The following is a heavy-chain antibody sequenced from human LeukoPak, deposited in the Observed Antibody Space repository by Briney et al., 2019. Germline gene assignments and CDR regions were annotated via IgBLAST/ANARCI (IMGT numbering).Heavy chain of an antibody. D-gene: IGHD2-15*01. CDR3: ARDYHYCSGGSCYPPNYYYYYMDV. CDR2: ISSSGSNI. CDR1: GFTFSDYY. J-gene: IGHJ6*03. Sequence: SGGSLRLSCAASGFTFSDYYMNWVRQAPGKGLEWVSYISSSGSNIYYADSVKGRFTISRDNAKNSLYLQMNSLRAEDTAVYYCARDYHYCSGGSCYPPNYYYYYMDVWGKGTTVTISS. V-gene: IGHV3-11*04.